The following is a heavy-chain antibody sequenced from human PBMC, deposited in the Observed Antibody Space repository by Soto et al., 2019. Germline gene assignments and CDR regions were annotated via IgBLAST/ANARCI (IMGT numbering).Heavy chain of an antibody. J-gene: IGHJ3*02. Sequence: ASVKVSCTASGFTFTSSAMQWVRQARGQRLEWIGWIVVGSGNTNYAQKFQERVTITRDMSTSTAYMELSSLRSEDTAVYYCAAADCSSTSCYVLDAFDIWGQGTMVTVSS. D-gene: IGHD2-2*01. CDR1: GFTFTSSA. V-gene: IGHV1-58*02. CDR3: AAADCSSTSCYVLDAFDI. CDR2: IVVGSGNT.